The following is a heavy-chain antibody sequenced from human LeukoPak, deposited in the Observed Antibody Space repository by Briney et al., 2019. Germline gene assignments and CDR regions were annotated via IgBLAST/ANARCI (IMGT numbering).Heavy chain of an antibody. CDR1: GFIFDDYA. CDR3: ARGSYYMDV. V-gene: IGHV3-48*01. Sequence: GGSLRLSCAVSGFIFDDYAMHWVRQAPGKGLEWVSYISSSSSTIYYADSVKGRFTISRDNAKNSLYLQMNSLRAEDTAVYYCARGSYYMDVWGKGTTVTVSS. CDR2: ISSSSSTI. J-gene: IGHJ6*03.